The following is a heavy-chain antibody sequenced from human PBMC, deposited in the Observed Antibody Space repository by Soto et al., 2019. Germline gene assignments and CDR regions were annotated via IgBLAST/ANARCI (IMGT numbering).Heavy chain of an antibody. CDR3: VKDRSTSDWYGYFDY. J-gene: IGHJ4*02. CDR2: ISVSGDNT. CDR1: GLTVSHNY. Sequence: GGSLRLSCVASGLTVSHNYMAWVRQAPGKGLEWVSAISVSGDNTYYADSVKGRFTVSRDNSKNTLYLQMNSLRAEDTALYYCVKDRSTSDWYGYFDYWGLGTLVTVSS. D-gene: IGHD6-19*01. V-gene: IGHV3-23*01.